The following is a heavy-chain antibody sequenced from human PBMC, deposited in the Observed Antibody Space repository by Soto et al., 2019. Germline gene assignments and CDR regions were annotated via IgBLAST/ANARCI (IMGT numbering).Heavy chain of an antibody. CDR1: GGSISSYY. Sequence: SETLSLTCTVSGGSISSYYWSWIRQPPGKGLEWIGYIYYSGSTNYNPSLKSRVTISVDTSKNQFSLKLSSVTAADTAVYYCARDRDRDELDVWGQGTTVTVSS. CDR2: IYYSGST. CDR3: ARDRDRDELDV. V-gene: IGHV4-59*01. J-gene: IGHJ6*02.